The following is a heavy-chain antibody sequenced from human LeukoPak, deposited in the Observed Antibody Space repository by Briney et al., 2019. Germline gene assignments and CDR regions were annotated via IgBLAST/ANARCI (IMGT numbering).Heavy chain of an antibody. D-gene: IGHD4-11*01. Sequence: SETLSLTCTVSGASISTSGYYWGWIRQPPGKGLEWIGIFYYRGSTYYNPSLKSRVTISVDTSKNQFSLKLSSVTAADTAVYYCARRKSYSYGNYSRWTGHAFDIWGQGTMVTVSS. CDR2: FYYRGST. CDR3: ARRKSYSYGNYSRWTGHAFDI. V-gene: IGHV4-39*01. J-gene: IGHJ3*02. CDR1: GASISTSGYY.